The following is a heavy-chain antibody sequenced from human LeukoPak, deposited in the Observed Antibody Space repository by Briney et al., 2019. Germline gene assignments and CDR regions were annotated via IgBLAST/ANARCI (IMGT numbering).Heavy chain of an antibody. CDR2: IYSGGST. Sequence: GGSLRLSCAPSGFTVSSNYMSWVRQAPGKGLEWVSVIYSGGSTYYADSVKGRFTISRHNSKNTLYLQMNSLRAEDTAVYYCARHYDILTGYSAYYYYYGMDVWGQGTTVTVSS. V-gene: IGHV3-53*04. D-gene: IGHD3-9*01. J-gene: IGHJ6*02. CDR3: ARHYDILTGYSAYYYYYGMDV. CDR1: GFTVSSNY.